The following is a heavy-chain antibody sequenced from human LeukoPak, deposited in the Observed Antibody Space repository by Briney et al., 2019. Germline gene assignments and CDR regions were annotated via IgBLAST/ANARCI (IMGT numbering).Heavy chain of an antibody. CDR2: IKQDGSAK. CDR1: GFTFSAYW. J-gene: IGHJ4*02. Sequence: PGGSLRLSCAASGFTFSAYWMSWVRQAPGKALARVPNIKQDGSAKYYVDSVKGRFTIARDNAKNSLYLQMNSLRAEDTAVYYCARETVVGSYFDYWGQGTPVTVSS. CDR3: ARETVVGSYFDY. V-gene: IGHV3-7*03. D-gene: IGHD4-23*01.